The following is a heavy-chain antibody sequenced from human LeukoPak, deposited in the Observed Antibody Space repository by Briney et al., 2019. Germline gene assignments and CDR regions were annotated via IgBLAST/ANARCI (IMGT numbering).Heavy chain of an antibody. Sequence: PSETLSLTCAVYGGSFSGYYWGWIRQPPGKGLEWIALIYHSGTTYYNPSLKSRVTISVDTSKNQFSLKLSSVTAADTAVYYCARDKSGSSGWYSFFDYWGQGTLVTVSS. CDR3: ARDKSGSSGWYSFFDY. V-gene: IGHV4-34*01. D-gene: IGHD6-19*01. CDR1: GGSFSGYY. CDR2: IYHSGTT. J-gene: IGHJ4*02.